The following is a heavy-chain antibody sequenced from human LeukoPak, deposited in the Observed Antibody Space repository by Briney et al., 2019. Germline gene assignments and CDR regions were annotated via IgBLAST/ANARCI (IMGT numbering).Heavy chain of an antibody. V-gene: IGHV3-66*01. D-gene: IGHD1-26*01. CDR3: AGDGGELTAQNYYYYGMDG. CDR1: GFTVSSNY. Sequence: GGSLRLSCAASGFTVSSNYMSWVRQAPGQGLEWVSVIYSGGSTYYADSVKGRFTISRDNSKNTLYLQMNSLRAEDTAVYYCAGDGGELTAQNYYYYGMDGWGQGTTVTVSS. CDR2: IYSGGST. J-gene: IGHJ6*02.